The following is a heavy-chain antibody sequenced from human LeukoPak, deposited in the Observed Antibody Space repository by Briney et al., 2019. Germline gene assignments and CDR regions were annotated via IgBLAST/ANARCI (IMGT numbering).Heavy chain of an antibody. J-gene: IGHJ6*02. CDR2: ISNSDSTV. Sequence: SGGSLRLSCAASGFTFSSYEMNWVRQAPGKGLEWVSYISNSDSTVHYADSVKGRFTISRDNAQNSLYLQMSSLRAEDMAVYYCARVEDDYGDYYGMDVWGQGTTVTVSS. CDR3: ARVEDDYGDYYGMDV. V-gene: IGHV3-48*03. CDR1: GFTFSSYE. D-gene: IGHD4-17*01.